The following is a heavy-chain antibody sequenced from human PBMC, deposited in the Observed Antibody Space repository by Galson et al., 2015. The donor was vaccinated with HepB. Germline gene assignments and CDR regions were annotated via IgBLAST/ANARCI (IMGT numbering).Heavy chain of an antibody. Sequence: SLRLSCAASGFTFSNSGMHWVRQAPGKGLEWVALISYDGSIEYYADSVKGRLTISRDVSKNTLYLHMNSLRGEDTAVYYCAIAVAAILDYWGQGTLVTVSS. V-gene: IGHV3-30*03. CDR1: GFTFSNSG. CDR2: ISYDGSIE. D-gene: IGHD2-15*01. J-gene: IGHJ4*02. CDR3: AIAVAAILDY.